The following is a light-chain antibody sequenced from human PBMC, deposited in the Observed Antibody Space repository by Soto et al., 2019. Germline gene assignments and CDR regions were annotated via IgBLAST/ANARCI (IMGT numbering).Light chain of an antibody. Sequence: QSVLTQPASVSGSPGQSIAISCTGSSSDVGGYNYVSWYQQYPGKAPKLIIYDVSLRPSGVSDRFSGSKSGNTASLTISGLQAEDEADYYCSSYTSPNTIEIGGGTKVTVL. CDR3: SSYTSPNTIE. V-gene: IGLV2-14*03. J-gene: IGLJ2*01. CDR2: DVS. CDR1: SSDVGGYNY.